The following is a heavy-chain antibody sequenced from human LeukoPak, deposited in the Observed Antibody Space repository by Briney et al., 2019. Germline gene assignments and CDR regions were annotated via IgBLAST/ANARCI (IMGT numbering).Heavy chain of an antibody. D-gene: IGHD1-26*01. Sequence: GGFLRLSCAASGFTFSSYAMYWVRHAPGKGLVWVSRISSDGSSTIYADSVKGRFTISRDIAKNTLYLQMNSLRAEDTAVYYCARAQMGAPTDYWGQGTLDTVSS. CDR2: ISSDGSST. V-gene: IGHV3-74*01. J-gene: IGHJ4*02. CDR1: GFTFSSYA. CDR3: ARAQMGAPTDY.